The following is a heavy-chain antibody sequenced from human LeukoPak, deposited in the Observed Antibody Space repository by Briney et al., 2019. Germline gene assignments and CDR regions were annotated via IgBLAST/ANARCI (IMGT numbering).Heavy chain of an antibody. J-gene: IGHJ6*03. Sequence: GGSLRLSCAASGFTFDDYGMSWVRQALGKGLEWVSGINWNGGSRVYVDSVKGRVTISRDNEKKSLYLQMNSQRAEDTASYYCARIGTGSSYYYYMDVWGKGTTVTVSS. CDR2: INWNGGSR. CDR1: GFTFDDYG. D-gene: IGHD1-1*01. CDR3: ARIGTGSSYYYYMDV. V-gene: IGHV3-20*04.